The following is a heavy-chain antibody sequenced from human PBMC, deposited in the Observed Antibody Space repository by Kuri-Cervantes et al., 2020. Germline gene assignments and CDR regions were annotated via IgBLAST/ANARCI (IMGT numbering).Heavy chain of an antibody. Sequence: ASVKVSCKASGYTFTSYYMHWVRQAPGHGLEWMGIINPSGGSTSYAQKFQGRVTMARDTSTSTVYMELSSLRSEDTAVYCCARDSPPTYSSGWYGFDYWGQGTLVTVSS. J-gene: IGHJ4*02. D-gene: IGHD6-19*01. CDR3: ARDSPPTYSSGWYGFDY. CDR1: GYTFTSYY. V-gene: IGHV1-46*01. CDR2: INPSGGST.